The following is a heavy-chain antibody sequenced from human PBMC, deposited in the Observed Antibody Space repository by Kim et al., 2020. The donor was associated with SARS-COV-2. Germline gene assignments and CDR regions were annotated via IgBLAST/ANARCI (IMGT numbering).Heavy chain of an antibody. D-gene: IGHD2-15*01. CDR1: GFTFSNYA. Sequence: GGSLRLSCAASGFTFSNYAMNWVRQAPGKGLEWVSVIYGGGASNTYYANSVKGRFTISRDDSKSTLYLQMSSRRAEDTAVYYCARDQRPNCVGGSCYRFDPWGQGTLVTVSS. CDR2: IYGGGASNT. CDR3: ARDQRPNCVGGSCYRFDP. V-gene: IGHV3-23*03. J-gene: IGHJ5*02.